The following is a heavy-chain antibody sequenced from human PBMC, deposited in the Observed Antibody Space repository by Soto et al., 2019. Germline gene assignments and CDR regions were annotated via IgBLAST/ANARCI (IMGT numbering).Heavy chain of an antibody. J-gene: IGHJ5*02. CDR2: VSHTGST. CDR1: GGSMNYYY. Sequence: QVQLQESGPGKVKPSETLSLTCSVSGGSMNYYYWTWIRQSPGKGLEWIGSVSHTGSTTYSPSLKSQVVISLDTSRNQFSLTLSSVTAADTAVYFCARYSPPKKAYDSNPGWFDPWGQGTLVAVTS. V-gene: IGHV4-59*03. D-gene: IGHD3-22*01. CDR3: ARYSPPKKAYDSNPGWFDP.